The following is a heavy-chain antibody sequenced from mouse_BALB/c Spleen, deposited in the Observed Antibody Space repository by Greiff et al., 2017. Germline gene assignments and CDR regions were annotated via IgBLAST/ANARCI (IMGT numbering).Heavy chain of an antibody. Sequence: VESGGGLVKPGGSLKLSCAASGFAFSSYDMSWVRQTPEKRLEWVAYISSGGGSTYYPDTVKGRFTISRDNAKNTLYLQMSSLKSEDTAMYYCARQGLLRNAMDYWGQGTSVTVSS. J-gene: IGHJ4*01. D-gene: IGHD1-1*01. CDR2: ISSGGGST. V-gene: IGHV5-12-1*01. CDR1: GFAFSSYD. CDR3: ARQGLLRNAMDY.